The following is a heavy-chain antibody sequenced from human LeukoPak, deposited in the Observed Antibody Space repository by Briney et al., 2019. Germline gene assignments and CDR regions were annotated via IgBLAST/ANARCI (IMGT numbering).Heavy chain of an antibody. V-gene: IGHV3-74*01. J-gene: IGHJ3*02. CDR2: IHSDGTIT. Sequence: GGSLRLSCAASGFTFTTYWMHWVRQAPWKGLVWVSRIHSDGTITSFADSVKGRFTISRDNAKNTLYLQMSSLRAEDTAVYYCARGVGVAVAGTKGFDIWGQGTMVTVSS. D-gene: IGHD6-19*01. CDR1: GFTFTTYW. CDR3: ARGVGVAVAGTKGFDI.